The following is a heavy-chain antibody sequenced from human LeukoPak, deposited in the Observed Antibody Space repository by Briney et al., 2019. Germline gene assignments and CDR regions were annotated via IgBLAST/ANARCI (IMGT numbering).Heavy chain of an antibody. CDR3: ARGLGDDSSGYYDY. CDR1: GGSISSYY. J-gene: IGHJ4*02. V-gene: IGHV4-59*01. CDR2: IYYSGST. D-gene: IGHD3-22*01. Sequence: SETLSLTCTVSGGSISSYYWSWTRQPPGKGLEWIGYIYYSGSTNYNPSLKSRVTISVDTSKNQFSLKLSSVTAADTAVYYCARGLGDDSSGYYDYWGQGTLVTVSS.